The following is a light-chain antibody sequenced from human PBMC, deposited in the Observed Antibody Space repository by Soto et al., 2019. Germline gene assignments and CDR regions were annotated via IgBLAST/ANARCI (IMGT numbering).Light chain of an antibody. CDR1: QSVSGY. V-gene: IGKV3-20*01. Sequence: IVLTQSPAPLSLSPGERATLSCRASQSVSGYLAWYQQKPGQAPRLLIYGASSRATGIPDRFSGSGSGTDFTLTISRLEPEDFAVYYCQQYGSSWTFGQGTKVDI. J-gene: IGKJ1*01. CDR2: GAS. CDR3: QQYGSSWT.